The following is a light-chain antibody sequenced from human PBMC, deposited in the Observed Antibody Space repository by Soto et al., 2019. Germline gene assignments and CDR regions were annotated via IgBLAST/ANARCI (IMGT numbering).Light chain of an antibody. CDR2: DAS. J-gene: IGKJ5*01. CDR1: QSVSSY. CDR3: QQRSNWPPIT. Sequence: EIVLTQSPATLSLSPGERATLSCRASQSVSSYLAWYQQKPGQAPRLLIYDASNRATGIPARFSGSGSVTDFTLTIRCLEHQDFAVYYCQQRSNWPPITFGQGTRLEIK. V-gene: IGKV3-11*01.